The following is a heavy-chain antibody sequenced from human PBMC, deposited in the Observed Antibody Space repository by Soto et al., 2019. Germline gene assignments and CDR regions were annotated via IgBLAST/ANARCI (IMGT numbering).Heavy chain of an antibody. V-gene: IGHV3-23*01. CDR2: ISGSGGST. D-gene: IGHD2-2*01. CDR1: GFTFSSYA. CDR3: AKGRGYCSSTSCYYYGMDV. Sequence: EVQLLESGGGLVQSGGSLRLSCAASGFTFSSYAMSWVRQAPGKGLEWVSAISGSGGSTYYADSVKGRFTISRDNSKNTLYLQMNSLRAEDTAVYYCAKGRGYCSSTSCYYYGMDVWGQGTTVTVSS. J-gene: IGHJ6*02.